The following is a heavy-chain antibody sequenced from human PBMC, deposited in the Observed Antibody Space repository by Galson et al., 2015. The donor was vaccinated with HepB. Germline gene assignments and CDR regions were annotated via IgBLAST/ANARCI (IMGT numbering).Heavy chain of an antibody. CDR1: GGSISSSSYY. Sequence: ETLSLTCTVSGGSISSSSYYWGWIRQPPGKGLEWIGSIYYSGSTYYNPSLKSRVTISVDTSKNQFSLKLSSVTAADTAVYYCARSPRYCSSTSCNKNAFDIWGQGTMVTVSS. J-gene: IGHJ3*02. CDR2: IYYSGST. D-gene: IGHD2-2*02. CDR3: ARSPRYCSSTSCNKNAFDI. V-gene: IGHV4-39*01.